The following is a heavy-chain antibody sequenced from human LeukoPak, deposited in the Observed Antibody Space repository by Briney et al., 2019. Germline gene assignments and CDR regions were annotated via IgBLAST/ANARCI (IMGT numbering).Heavy chain of an antibody. V-gene: IGHV1-69*13. CDR2: IIPIFGTA. D-gene: IGHD2-15*01. CDR3: AGGPVENCSGGSCYDYGRDV. CDR1: GGTFSSYA. Sequence: SVKVSCKASGGTFSSYAISWVRQAPGQGLEWMGGIIPIFGTANCAQKFQGRVTITADESTSTAYMELSSLRSEDTALYYCAGGPVENCSGGSCYDYGRDVWGKGTTVTVSS. J-gene: IGHJ6*04.